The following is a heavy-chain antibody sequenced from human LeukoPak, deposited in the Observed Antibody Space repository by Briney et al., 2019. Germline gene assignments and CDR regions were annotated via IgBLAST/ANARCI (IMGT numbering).Heavy chain of an antibody. J-gene: IGHJ3*02. V-gene: IGHV4-59*01. CDR2: IYYSGST. CDR3: ARVTDLTIAWAFDI. Sequence: SETLSLTCTVSGGSISSYYWSWIRQPPGKGLEWVGYIYYSGSTNYNPSLKSRVTISVDTSKNQFSLKLSSVTAADTAVYYCARVTDLTIAWAFDIWGQGTMVTVSS. D-gene: IGHD3-9*01. CDR1: GGSISSYY.